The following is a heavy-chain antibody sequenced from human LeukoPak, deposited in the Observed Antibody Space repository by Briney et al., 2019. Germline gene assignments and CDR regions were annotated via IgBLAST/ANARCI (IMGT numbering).Heavy chain of an antibody. Sequence: GESLKISCKGSGYSFTSYWIGWVRQMPGRGLEWMGIIYPGDSDTRYSPSFQGQVTISADKSISTAYLQWSSLKASDTAMYYCARHGGGPGIDSSGPSGWFDPWGQGTLVTVSS. J-gene: IGHJ5*02. D-gene: IGHD3-22*01. CDR3: ARHGGGPGIDSSGPSGWFDP. CDR1: GYSFTSYW. V-gene: IGHV5-51*01. CDR2: IYPGDSDT.